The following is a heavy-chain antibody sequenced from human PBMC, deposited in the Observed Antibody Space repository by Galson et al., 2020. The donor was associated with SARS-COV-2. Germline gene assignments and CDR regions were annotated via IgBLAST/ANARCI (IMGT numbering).Heavy chain of an antibody. CDR3: EVFHGPGNCI. Sequence: IDQLGESLKISCATSGFTFSDHYLDWVRQAPGKGLEWVARSKNKGQGYTTEYAASVKGRFTISRDDSKNSLYLQMNSLKSEDTAVYYCEVFHGPGNCIWGQGTMVTVSS. D-gene: IGHD3-10*01. V-gene: IGHV3-72*01. J-gene: IGHJ3*02. CDR2: SKNKGQGYTT. CDR1: GFTFSDHY.